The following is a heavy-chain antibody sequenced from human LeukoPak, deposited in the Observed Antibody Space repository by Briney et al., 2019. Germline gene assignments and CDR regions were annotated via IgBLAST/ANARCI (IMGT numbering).Heavy chain of an antibody. CDR1: GFTFSSYS. J-gene: IGHJ4*02. CDR3: ATAPQTYRYLGY. D-gene: IGHD3-16*02. V-gene: IGHV3-21*01. CDR2: ISSSSSYI. Sequence: GSLRLSCAASGFTFSSYSMNWVRQAPGKGLEWVSSISSSSSYIYYADSVKGRFTISRDNGKNSLYLQMNSLRAEDTALYYCATAPQTYRYLGYWGQGTLVTVSS.